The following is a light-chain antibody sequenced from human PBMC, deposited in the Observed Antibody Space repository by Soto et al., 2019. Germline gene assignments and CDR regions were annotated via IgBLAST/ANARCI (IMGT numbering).Light chain of an antibody. CDR1: TSNIGAGHG. Sequence: QLVLTQPPSVSGAPGQRVTISCTGSTSNIGAGHGVHWYQHLPGTAPKLLMYGNSIRPSGVPDRFSGSKSGTSASLAITGLQAEDEADYYCQSYDRSLTGVVFGGGTKLTVL. J-gene: IGLJ2*01. V-gene: IGLV1-40*01. CDR3: QSYDRSLTGVV. CDR2: GNS.